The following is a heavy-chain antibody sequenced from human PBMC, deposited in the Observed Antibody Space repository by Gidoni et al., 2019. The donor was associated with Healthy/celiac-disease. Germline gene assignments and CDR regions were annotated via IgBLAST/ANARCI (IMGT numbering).Heavy chain of an antibody. J-gene: IGHJ4*02. V-gene: IGHV4-59*01. CDR3: AREPGLLMYFDY. CDR2: IYYSGGT. CDR1: GGPISSYY. D-gene: IGHD3-22*01. Sequence: QVQLQESGPGLVKPSETLSLTCTVPGGPISSYYWSWIRQPPGKGLEWIGYIYYSGGTNYNPSLKSRVTISVDTSKNQFSLKLSSVTAADTAVYYCAREPGLLMYFDYWGQGTLVTVSS.